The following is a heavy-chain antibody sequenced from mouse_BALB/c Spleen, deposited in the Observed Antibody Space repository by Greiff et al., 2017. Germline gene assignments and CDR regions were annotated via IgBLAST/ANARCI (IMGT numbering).Heavy chain of an antibody. CDR2: IWSGGST. CDR1: GFSLTSYG. Sequence: VQLVESGPGLVQPSQSLSITCTVSGFSLTSYGVHWVRQSPGKGLEWLGVIWSGGSTDYNAAFISRLSISKDNSKSQVFFKMNSLQANDTAIYYCARKGLLRPDYYAMDYWGQGTSVTVSS. V-gene: IGHV2-2*02. J-gene: IGHJ4*01. D-gene: IGHD1-2*01. CDR3: ARKGLLRPDYYAMDY.